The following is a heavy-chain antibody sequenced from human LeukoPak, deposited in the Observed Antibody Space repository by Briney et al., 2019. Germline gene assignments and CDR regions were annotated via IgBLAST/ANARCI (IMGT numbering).Heavy chain of an antibody. CDR2: INSDGSDT. CDR1: GFTLSSYW. Sequence: GGSLRLSCAASGFTLSSYWMHWVRQAPGKGLMWVSRINSDGSDTRYAGSEKGRFTISRDNAKNTLYLQMNSLRAEDTAVYYCARALPSSWYYFDYWGQGTLVTVSS. CDR3: ARALPSSWYYFDY. J-gene: IGHJ4*02. V-gene: IGHV3-74*01. D-gene: IGHD6-13*01.